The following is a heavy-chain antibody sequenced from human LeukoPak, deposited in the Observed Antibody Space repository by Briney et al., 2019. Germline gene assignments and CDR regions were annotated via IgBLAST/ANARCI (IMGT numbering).Heavy chain of an antibody. V-gene: IGHV5-51*01. Sequence: AESLKISCKGSAYIFTSYWIGWVRQMPGKGLEWMGIIYPGDSDTRYNPSFQEQVTISADKSISTAYLQWSSLKASDTAMYYCARRQEEIVVVPATIPYNWFDPWGRGSLVTVSS. J-gene: IGHJ5*02. D-gene: IGHD2-2*01. CDR1: AYIFTSYW. CDR3: ARRQEEIVVVPATIPYNWFDP. CDR2: IYPGDSDT.